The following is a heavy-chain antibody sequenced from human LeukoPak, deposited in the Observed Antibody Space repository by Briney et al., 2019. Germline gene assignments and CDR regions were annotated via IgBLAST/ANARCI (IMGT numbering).Heavy chain of an antibody. CDR3: AKAPVTSCRGAFCYPFDY. D-gene: IGHD2-15*01. Sequence: GGSLRLSCAASRFTFANYAMSWVRQAPGKGLEWISTVSDSGDSTYYADSVKGRFTISRDNSKNTLYLQMNNLRAEDTAVYYCAKAPVTSCRGAFCYPFDYWGQGTLVTVSS. CDR2: VSDSGDST. CDR1: RFTFANYA. J-gene: IGHJ4*02. V-gene: IGHV3-23*01.